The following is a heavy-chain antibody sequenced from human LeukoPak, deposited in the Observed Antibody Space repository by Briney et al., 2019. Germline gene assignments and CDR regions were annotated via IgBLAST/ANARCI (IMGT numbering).Heavy chain of an antibody. CDR2: ISAYNGNT. CDR1: GYTFTSYG. V-gene: IGHV1-18*04. D-gene: IGHD2-15*01. Sequence: ASVKVSCTASGYTFTSYGISWVRQAPGQGLEWMGWISAYNGNTNYAQKLQGRVTMTADTSTSTAYMELRSLRSDDTAVYYCARDFYVRVDGMDVWGKGTTVTVSS. J-gene: IGHJ6*04. CDR3: ARDFYVRVDGMDV.